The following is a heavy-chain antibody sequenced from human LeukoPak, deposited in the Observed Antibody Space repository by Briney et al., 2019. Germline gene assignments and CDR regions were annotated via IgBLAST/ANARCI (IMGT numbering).Heavy chain of an antibody. CDR2: MSSSGSFV. D-gene: IGHD2-21*01. CDR3: ARALAYCGTSSCKHWYFDL. CDR1: GFTLSGHT. Sequence: GGSLRLSCASSGFTLSGHTINWVRQAPGKGLELVSSMSSSGSFVYYADPVKGRFTISRDNARNSLFLQMNSLRVEDTAVYYCARALAYCGTSSCKHWYFDLWGRGTLVTVSS. J-gene: IGHJ2*01. V-gene: IGHV3-21*06.